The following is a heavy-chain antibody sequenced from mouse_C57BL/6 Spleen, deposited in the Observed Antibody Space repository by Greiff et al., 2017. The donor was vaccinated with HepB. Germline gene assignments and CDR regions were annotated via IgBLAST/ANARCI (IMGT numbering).Heavy chain of an antibody. CDR2: INPGSGGT. V-gene: IGHV1-54*01. CDR3: ALNYYGSSYGRYFDV. CDR1: GYAFTNYL. J-gene: IGHJ1*03. D-gene: IGHD1-1*01. Sequence: QVQLQQSGAELVRPGTSVKVSCKASGYAFTNYLIEWVKQRPGKGLEWIGVINPGSGGTKYNAKFKGKATLTADKSSSTAYMQLSSLTSEDSAVYFCALNYYGSSYGRYFDVWGTGTTVTVSS.